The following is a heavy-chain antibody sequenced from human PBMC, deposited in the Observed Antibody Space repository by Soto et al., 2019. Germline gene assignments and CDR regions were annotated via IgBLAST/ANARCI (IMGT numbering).Heavy chain of an antibody. V-gene: IGHV4-30-4*01. CDR3: ARVVAASSGGFDWFDP. CDR2: IYYSGST. CDR1: GGSISSGDYY. D-gene: IGHD2-15*01. J-gene: IGHJ5*02. Sequence: SETLSLTCTVSGGSISSGDYYWSWIRQPPGKGLEWIGYIYYSGSTYYNPSLKSRVTISVDTSKNQFSLKLSSVTAADTAVYYCARVVAASSGGFDWFDPWGQGTLVTVSS.